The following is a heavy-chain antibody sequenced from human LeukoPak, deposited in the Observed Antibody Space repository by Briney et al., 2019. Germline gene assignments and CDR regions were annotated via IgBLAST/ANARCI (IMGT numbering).Heavy chain of an antibody. J-gene: IGHJ6*03. CDR3: ARDCSSTSCNSYYYYMDV. D-gene: IGHD2-2*01. CDR1: GGSISSYY. V-gene: IGHV4-4*07. CDR2: IYTSGST. Sequence: PSETLSLTCTVSGGSISSYYWSWIRQPAGKGLEWIGRIYTSGSTNYNPSLKSRVTMSVDTSKNQFSLKLSSVTAADTAVYYCARDCSSTSCNSYYYYMDVWGKGTTVTVSS.